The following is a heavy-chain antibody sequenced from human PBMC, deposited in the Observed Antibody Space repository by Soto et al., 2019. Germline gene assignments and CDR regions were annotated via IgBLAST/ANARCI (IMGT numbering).Heavy chain of an antibody. CDR3: ARGRGYFDY. J-gene: IGHJ4*02. CDR1: GFTFSSYG. CDR2: IWYDGSNK. D-gene: IGHD5-12*01. V-gene: IGHV3-33*01. Sequence: QVQLVESGGGVVQPGRSLRLSCAASGFTFSSYGMHWVRQAPGKGLEWVAVIWYDGSNKYYADSVKGRFTISRDNSKNTLYLQMNSLRAEDTAVYYCARGRGYFDYWGQGTLVTVSS.